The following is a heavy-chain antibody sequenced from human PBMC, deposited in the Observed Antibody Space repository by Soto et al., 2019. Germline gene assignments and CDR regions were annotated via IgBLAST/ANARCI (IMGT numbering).Heavy chain of an antibody. CDR1: GFTFSDYY. D-gene: IGHD3-10*01. CDR3: AREKITMVRGVIITGFDY. Sequence: QVPLVESGGGLVKPGGSLRLSCAASGFTFSDYYMSWIRQAPGKGLEWVSYISSSGSTIYYADSVKGRFTISRDNAKNSLYLQMNSLRAEDTAVYYCAREKITMVRGVIITGFDYWGQGTLSPSPQ. CDR2: ISSSGSTI. J-gene: IGHJ4*02. V-gene: IGHV3-11*01.